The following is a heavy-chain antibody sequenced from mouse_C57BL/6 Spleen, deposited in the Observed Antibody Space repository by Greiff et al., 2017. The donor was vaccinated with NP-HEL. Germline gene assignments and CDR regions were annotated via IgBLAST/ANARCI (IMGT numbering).Heavy chain of an antibody. CDR1: GYTFTSYW. J-gene: IGHJ1*03. CDR3: ARFDYYCSSYVRYFDV. Sequence: QVQLQQPGAELVKPGASVKLSCKASGYTFTSYWMHWVKQRPGQGLEWIGMIHPTSGSTNYNEKFKSKATLTVAKPSSTAYMQLSSLTSADSAVYYCARFDYYCSSYVRYFDVWGTGTTVTVSS. D-gene: IGHD1-1*01. V-gene: IGHV1-64*01. CDR2: IHPTSGST.